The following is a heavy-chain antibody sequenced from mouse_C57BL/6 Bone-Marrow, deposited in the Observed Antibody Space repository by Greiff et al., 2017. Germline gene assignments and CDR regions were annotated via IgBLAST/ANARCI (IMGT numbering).Heavy chain of an antibody. CDR3: ARCTTFYYAMDD. J-gene: IGHJ4*01. CDR2: IYPRSGNT. CDR1: GYTFTSYC. D-gene: IGHD1-1*01. Sequence: VQLQQSGAELVRPGASVKLSCKASGYTFTSYCIHWVKQRTGQGLEWIGMIYPRSGNTNYNEKFKGKATLTADKSSSTAYMELSSLTSEDSAVYFCARCTTFYYAMDDGAQGTTVTVSS. V-gene: IGHV1-81*01.